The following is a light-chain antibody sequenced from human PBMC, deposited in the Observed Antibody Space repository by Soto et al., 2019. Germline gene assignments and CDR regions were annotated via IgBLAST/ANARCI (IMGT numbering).Light chain of an antibody. Sequence: QSALTQPASVSGSPGQSITISCTGTSSDVGSYNLVSWYQQHPGKAPKLMIYEGSKRPSGVSNRFSGSTSGNTASLTISGLQAEDEADYYCCSYAGSSTVKVFGGGTKVTVL. J-gene: IGLJ2*01. CDR2: EGS. CDR1: SSDVGSYNL. V-gene: IGLV2-23*03. CDR3: CSYAGSSTVKV.